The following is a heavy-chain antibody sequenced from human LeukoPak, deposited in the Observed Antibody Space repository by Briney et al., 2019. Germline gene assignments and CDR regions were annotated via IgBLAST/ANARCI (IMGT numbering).Heavy chain of an antibody. CDR2: IYSGGST. V-gene: IGHV3-53*01. Sequence: PGGSLRLSCAASGFTVSSNYMSWVRQAPGKGLEWVSVIYSGGSTYYADSVKGRFTISRDNSKNMLYLQMNRLRAEDTAVYYCARDVGYSGDYYGMDVRGQGTTVTVSS. CDR1: GFTVSSNY. CDR3: ARDVGYSGDYYGMDV. D-gene: IGHD2-15*01. J-gene: IGHJ6*02.